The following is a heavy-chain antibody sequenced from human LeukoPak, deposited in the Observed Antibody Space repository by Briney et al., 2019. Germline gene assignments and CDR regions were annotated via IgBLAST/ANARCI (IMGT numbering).Heavy chain of an antibody. D-gene: IGHD4-23*01. CDR1: GGSISSSSYY. CDR3: ARRTSNRWTTVAYFDY. CDR2: IYYSGST. V-gene: IGHV4-39*01. J-gene: IGHJ4*02. Sequence: SETLSLTCTVSGGSISSSSYYWGWIRQPPGKGLEWIGSIYYSGSTYYNPSLKSRVTISVDTSKNQFSLKLSSVTAADTAVYYCARRTSNRWTTVAYFDYWGRGTLVTVSS.